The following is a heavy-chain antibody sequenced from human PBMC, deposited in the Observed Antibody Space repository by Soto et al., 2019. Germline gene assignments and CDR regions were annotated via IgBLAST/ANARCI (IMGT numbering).Heavy chain of an antibody. J-gene: IGHJ4*02. V-gene: IGHV4-59*01. Sequence: TLSLTCTVSGGSISSYYWSWIRQPPGKGLEWIGYIYYSGSTNYNPSLKSRVTISVDTSKNQFSLKLSSVTAADTAVYYCARERTRNYFYDSSGYFDYWGQGTLVTVSS. CDR3: ARERTRNYFYDSSGYFDY. CDR2: IYYSGST. D-gene: IGHD3-22*01. CDR1: GGSISSYY.